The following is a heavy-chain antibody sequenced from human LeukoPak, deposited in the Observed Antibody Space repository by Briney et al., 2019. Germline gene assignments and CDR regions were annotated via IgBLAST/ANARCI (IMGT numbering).Heavy chain of an antibody. D-gene: IGHD3-16*01. Sequence: GASVKVSCKTSGYTFTSYYIHWVRQAPGQGLEWMGIITPGDGSTTYVQKFQGRVTMTTDTSTSTAYMELRSLRSDDTAVYYCASLGYANFDYWGQGTLVTVSS. CDR1: GYTFTSYY. V-gene: IGHV1-46*01. J-gene: IGHJ4*02. CDR3: ASLGYANFDY. CDR2: ITPGDGST.